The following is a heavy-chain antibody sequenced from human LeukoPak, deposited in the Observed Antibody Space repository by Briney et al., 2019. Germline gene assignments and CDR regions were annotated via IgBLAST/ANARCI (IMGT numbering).Heavy chain of an antibody. Sequence: SETLSLTCTVSGGSISSNSYYWAWIRQPPGKGLEWVVSMYYSGSTFYNPSLKSRVTISVDTSKNQFSLKLSSVTAADTAVYYCARAYPLRFLEWLLYSPPFDYWGQGTLVTVSS. D-gene: IGHD3-3*01. V-gene: IGHV4-39*07. CDR2: MYYSGST. CDR3: ARAYPLRFLEWLLYSPPFDY. CDR1: GGSISSNSYY. J-gene: IGHJ4*02.